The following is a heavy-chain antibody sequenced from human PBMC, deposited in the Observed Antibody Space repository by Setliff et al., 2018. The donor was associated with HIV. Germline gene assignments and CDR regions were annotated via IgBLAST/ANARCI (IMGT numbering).Heavy chain of an antibody. CDR1: GGSIRSGSYY. J-gene: IGHJ4*02. V-gene: IGHV4-39*01. CDR2: IDYSGST. CDR3: ARQGRPGDFDS. D-gene: IGHD7-27*01. Sequence: SETLSLTCSVSGGSIRSGSYYWDWIRQPPGKGLEWIGSIDYSGSTYYNPSLKSRVTISGDTSKKQFSLKLRAVTAADSAVYYCARQGRPGDFDSWGQGTLVTVSS.